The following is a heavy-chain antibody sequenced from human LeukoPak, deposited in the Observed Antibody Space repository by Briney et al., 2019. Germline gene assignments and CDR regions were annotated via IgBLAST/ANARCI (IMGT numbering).Heavy chain of an antibody. Sequence: ASVKVSCKASGYTFTSYAMHWVRQAPGQRLEWMGWISAYNGNTNYAQKLQGRVTMTTDTSTSTAYMELRSLRSDDAAVYYCAREFYYGSGSYLDFDYWGQGTLVTVSS. D-gene: IGHD3-10*01. CDR3: AREFYYGSGSYLDFDY. CDR1: GYTFTSYA. CDR2: ISAYNGNT. J-gene: IGHJ4*02. V-gene: IGHV1-18*01.